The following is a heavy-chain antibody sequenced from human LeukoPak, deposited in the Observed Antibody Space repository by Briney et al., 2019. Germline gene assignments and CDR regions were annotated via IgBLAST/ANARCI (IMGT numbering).Heavy chain of an antibody. CDR3: ARDRMGFNWFDP. D-gene: IGHD1-26*01. CDR2: IYHSGST. V-gene: IGHV4-30-2*01. Sequence: LRLSCVAPGGTFSSDSMIWVRQAPGKGLEWIGYIYHSGSTYYNPSLKSRVTISVDRSKNQFSLKLSSVTAADTAVYYCARDRMGFNWFDPWGQGTLVTVSS. J-gene: IGHJ5*02. CDR1: GGTFSSDS.